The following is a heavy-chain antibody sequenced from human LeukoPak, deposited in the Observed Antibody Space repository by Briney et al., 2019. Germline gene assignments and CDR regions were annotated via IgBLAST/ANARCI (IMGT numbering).Heavy chain of an antibody. J-gene: IGHJ4*02. CDR1: GGSISSYY. V-gene: IGHV4-59*08. D-gene: IGHD3-10*01. CDR3: ARTTMVRGMDY. Sequence: PSETLSLTCTVSGGSISSYYWSWIRQPPGKGLEWIGYIYYGGSTNYNPSLKSRVTISVDTSKNQFSLKLSSVTAADTAVYYCARTTMVRGMDYWGQGTLVTVSS. CDR2: IYYGGST.